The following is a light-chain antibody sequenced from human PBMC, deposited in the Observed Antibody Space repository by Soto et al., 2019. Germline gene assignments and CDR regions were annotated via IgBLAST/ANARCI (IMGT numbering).Light chain of an antibody. J-gene: IGLJ1*01. CDR2: SNN. Sequence: QPVLTQPPSASGTPGQRVTISCSGSSSNIGSNTVNWYQQLPGTAPKLLIYSNNQRPSGVPDRFSGSKSGTSDSLAISGLQSEDEAEYYCAAWDDSLNGYVFGNGTKLTVL. CDR3: AAWDDSLNGYV. CDR1: SSNIGSNT. V-gene: IGLV1-44*01.